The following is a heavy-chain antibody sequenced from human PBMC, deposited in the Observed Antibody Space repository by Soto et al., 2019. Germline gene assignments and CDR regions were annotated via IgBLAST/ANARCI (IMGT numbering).Heavy chain of an antibody. D-gene: IGHD3-3*01. V-gene: IGHV1-46*03. Sequence: ASVKVSCKASGYTFTSYYMHWVRQAPGQGLEWMGIINPSGGSTSYAQKFQGRVTMTRDTSTSTVYIELSSLRSEDTAVYYCARDLGGSHYDFWSGYPTVVDYWGQGTLVTVSS. CDR3: ARDLGGSHYDFWSGYPTVVDY. J-gene: IGHJ4*02. CDR1: GYTFTSYY. CDR2: INPSGGST.